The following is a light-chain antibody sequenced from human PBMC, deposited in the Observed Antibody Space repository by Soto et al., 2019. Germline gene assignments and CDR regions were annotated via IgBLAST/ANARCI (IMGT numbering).Light chain of an antibody. J-gene: IGKJ2*01. CDR2: ATS. CDR3: LQDYDFPYT. V-gene: IGKV1D-12*01. Sequence: DIQMTQSPSSVSASVGDRVTISCRASQVISSWVAWYQQKSGKAPKLLIYATSILQSGVPSRFSGSGSGTDFTLTISSLQPEDFATYYCLQDYDFPYTFGQGTKVDIK. CDR1: QVISSW.